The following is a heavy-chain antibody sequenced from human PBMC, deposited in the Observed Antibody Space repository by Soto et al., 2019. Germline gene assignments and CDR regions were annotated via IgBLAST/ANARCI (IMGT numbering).Heavy chain of an antibody. J-gene: IGHJ4*02. CDR1: GFTFSSYA. V-gene: IGHV3-23*01. CDR3: AKDSTIFGVVIIPYFDY. CDR2: ISGSGGST. Sequence: GGSLRLSCAASGFTFSSYAMSWVRQAPGKGLEWVSAISGSGGSTYYADSVKGRFTISRDNSKNTLYLQMNSLRAEDTAVYYCAKDSTIFGVVIIPYFDYWGQGTLVTVSS. D-gene: IGHD3-3*01.